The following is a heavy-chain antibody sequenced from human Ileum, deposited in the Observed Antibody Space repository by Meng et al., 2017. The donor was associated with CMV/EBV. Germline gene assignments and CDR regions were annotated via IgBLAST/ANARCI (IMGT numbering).Heavy chain of an antibody. V-gene: IGHV4-30-4*01. CDR2: IHDSGST. D-gene: IGHD6-6*01. CDR1: GDSISSGHYY. CDR3: ARVWGIAVRPLDY. Sequence: VALAGAGPGLVKPSQPLSPTCPVSGDSISSGHYYWSWIRQTPGKGLEWIGHIHDSGSTYYNPSLQSRVTISVDTSKNQFSLKLSSVTAADTAVYYCARVWGIAVRPLDYWGQGTLVTVSS. J-gene: IGHJ4*02.